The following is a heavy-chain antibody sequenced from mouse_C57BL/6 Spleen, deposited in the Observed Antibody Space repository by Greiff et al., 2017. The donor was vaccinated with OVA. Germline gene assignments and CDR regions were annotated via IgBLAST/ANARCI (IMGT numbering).Heavy chain of an antibody. D-gene: IGHD1-3*01. CDR3: ARAQWYFDY. Sequence: ESGPGLVKPSQSLSLTCSVTGYSITSGYYWNWIRQFPGNKLEWMGYISYDGSNNYNPSLKNRISITRDTSKNQFFLKLNSVTTEDTATYYCARAQWYFDYWGQGTTLTVSA. J-gene: IGHJ2*01. V-gene: IGHV3-6*01. CDR2: ISYDGSN. CDR1: GYSITSGYY.